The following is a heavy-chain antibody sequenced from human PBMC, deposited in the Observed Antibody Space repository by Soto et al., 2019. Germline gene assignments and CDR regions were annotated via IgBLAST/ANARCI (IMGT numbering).Heavy chain of an antibody. J-gene: IGHJ6*02. CDR1: GFTFSSYG. Sequence: GGSLRLSCAASGFTFSSYGMHWVRQAPGKGLEWVAVISYDGSNKYYADSVKGRFTISRDNSKNTLYLQMNSLRAEDTAVYYCAKDGATGMNYYYYGMDVWGQGTTVTVSS. V-gene: IGHV3-30*18. CDR2: ISYDGSNK. D-gene: IGHD1-1*01. CDR3: AKDGATGMNYYYYGMDV.